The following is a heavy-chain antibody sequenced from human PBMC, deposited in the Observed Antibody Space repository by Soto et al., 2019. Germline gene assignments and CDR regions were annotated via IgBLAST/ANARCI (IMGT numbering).Heavy chain of an antibody. CDR3: ASDVDTAMVESYYGMDV. D-gene: IGHD5-18*01. Sequence: PGESLKISCKGSGYSFTSYWISWVRQMPGKGLEWMGRIDPSDSYTNYNPSFQGHVTISADKSISTAYLQWSSLKASDTAMYYCASDVDTAMVESYYGMDVWGQGTTVTVSS. V-gene: IGHV5-10-1*01. CDR1: GYSFTSYW. CDR2: IDPSDSYT. J-gene: IGHJ6*02.